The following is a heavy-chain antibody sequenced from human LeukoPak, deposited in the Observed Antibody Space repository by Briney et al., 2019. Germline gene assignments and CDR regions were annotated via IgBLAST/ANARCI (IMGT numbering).Heavy chain of an antibody. J-gene: IGHJ4*02. V-gene: IGHV3-69-1*02. D-gene: IGHD2-21*02. CDR2: ISHTGTI. Sequence: GGSLRLSCAASGFNFNAYSLNWVRQAPGKGLEWLSYISHTGTIYYADSVKGRFTISRDDAEASVFLQMNSLRTEDTALYYCVRGGRGRAADCYSHYFDYWGQGTPVTVSS. CDR3: VRGGRGRAADCYSHYFDY. CDR1: GFNFNAYS.